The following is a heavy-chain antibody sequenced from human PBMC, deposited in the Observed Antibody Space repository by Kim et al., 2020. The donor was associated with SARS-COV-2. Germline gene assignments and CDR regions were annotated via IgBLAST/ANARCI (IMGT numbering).Heavy chain of an antibody. J-gene: IGHJ6*04. V-gene: IGHV3-9*01. D-gene: IGHD5-12*01. CDR2: INWNSLNI. Sequence: GGSLRLSCIASGFSFMDYGMHWVRQGPGKGLEWVSGINWNSLNIGYADSVKGRFTISRDNAKKSLFLQMNSLRPEDTALYYCARAFSGEYRYGQDVWGSGTTVTVSS. CDR1: GFSFMDYG. CDR3: ARAFSGEYRYGQDV.